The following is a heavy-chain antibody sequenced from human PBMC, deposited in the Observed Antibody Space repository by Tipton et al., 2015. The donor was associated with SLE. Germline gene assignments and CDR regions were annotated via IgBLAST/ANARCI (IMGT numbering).Heavy chain of an antibody. D-gene: IGHD2-2*01. CDR3: AGATRGGYFDY. CDR2: INHSGYT. Sequence: TLSLTCAVYGGSFSGYYWNWIRQPPGKGLEWIGEINHSGYTNYNPSLKSRVTISVDTSKNQFSLKLTSVTAADTAAYYCAGATRGGYFDYWGQGTLVTVSS. CDR1: GGSFSGYY. V-gene: IGHV4-34*01. J-gene: IGHJ4*02.